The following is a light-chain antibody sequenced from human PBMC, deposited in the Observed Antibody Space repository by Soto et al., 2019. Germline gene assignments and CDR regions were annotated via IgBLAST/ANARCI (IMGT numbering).Light chain of an antibody. CDR1: QSVTKS. Sequence: EIVLTQSPGTLSLSPGERATLSCRASQSVTKSLAWYQQKPGQAPRLLIYGASSRATGIPDRFSGGGSGTAFTLTTSRLEPEDFAVYYCQQYGGSPRTFGQGTKVE. CDR3: QQYGGSPRT. J-gene: IGKJ1*01. V-gene: IGKV3-20*01. CDR2: GAS.